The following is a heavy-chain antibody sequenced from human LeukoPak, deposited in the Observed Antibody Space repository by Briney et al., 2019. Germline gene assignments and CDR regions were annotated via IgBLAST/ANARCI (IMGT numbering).Heavy chain of an antibody. Sequence: TSETLSLTCTVSGGSISSSSYYWGWIRQPPGKGLEWIGSIYYSGSTYYNPSLKSRVTISLDTSKNQFSLRLTSVTAADTAVYYCARQTGSGLFILPGGQGTLVTVSS. CDR1: GGSISSSSYY. V-gene: IGHV4-39*01. CDR2: IYYSGST. J-gene: IGHJ4*02. D-gene: IGHD3/OR15-3a*01. CDR3: ARQTGSGLFILP.